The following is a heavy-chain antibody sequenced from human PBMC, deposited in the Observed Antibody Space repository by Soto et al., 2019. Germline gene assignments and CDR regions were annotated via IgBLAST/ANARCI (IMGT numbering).Heavy chain of an antibody. D-gene: IGHD6-25*01. V-gene: IGHV3-21*01. Sequence: VQLVESGGGLVKPGGSLTLSCVVSGFTFSDYYMNWVRQAPGRGLEWVSSISSRSSYIYYVDSVKGRFTISRDNAKNSLYLQLNSLRAEDTAVYYCARDQQRGLDYWGQGTLVTVSS. CDR1: GFTFSDYY. CDR3: ARDQQRGLDY. J-gene: IGHJ4*02. CDR2: ISSRSSYI.